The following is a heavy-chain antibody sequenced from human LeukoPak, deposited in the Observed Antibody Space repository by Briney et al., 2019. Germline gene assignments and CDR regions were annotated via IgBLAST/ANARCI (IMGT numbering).Heavy chain of an antibody. D-gene: IGHD3-3*01. CDR2: ISSSGSTI. CDR1: GFTFSDYY. V-gene: IGHV3-11*01. CDR3: ARHDFWSGYYQYYFDY. J-gene: IGHJ4*01. Sequence: PGGSLRLSCAASGFTFSDYYMSWIRQAPGKGLEWVSYISSSGSTIYYADSVKGRFTISRDNAKNSLYLQMNSLRAEDTAVYYCARHDFWSGYYQYYFDYWGQEPWSPSPQ.